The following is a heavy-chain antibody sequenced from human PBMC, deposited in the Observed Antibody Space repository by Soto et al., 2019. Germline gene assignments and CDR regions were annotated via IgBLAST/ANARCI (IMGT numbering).Heavy chain of an antibody. V-gene: IGHV4-39*01. CDR2: IYYSGST. CDR1: GGSISSSSYY. J-gene: IGHJ5*02. Sequence: QLQLQESGPGLVKPSETLSLTCTVSGGSISSSSYYWGWIRQPPGKGLEWIGSIYYSGSTYYNPSLKSRVTIAVDTSKNQFSLKLSSVTAADTAVYYCARHDYCSSTSCYLLCGFDPWGQGTLVTVSS. CDR3: ARHDYCSSTSCYLLCGFDP. D-gene: IGHD2-2*01.